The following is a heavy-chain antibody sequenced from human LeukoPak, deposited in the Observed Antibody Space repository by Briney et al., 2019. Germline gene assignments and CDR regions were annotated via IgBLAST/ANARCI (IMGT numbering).Heavy chain of an antibody. J-gene: IGHJ4*02. Sequence: ASVKVSCKASGGTFSSYAISWVRQAPGQGLEWMGWINPNSGGTNYAQKFQGRVTMTRDTSISTAYMELSRLRFDDTAVYYCARNKEGKSLDYWGQGTLVTVYS. CDR1: GGTFSSYA. CDR2: INPNSGGT. CDR3: ARNKEGKSLDY. V-gene: IGHV1-2*02.